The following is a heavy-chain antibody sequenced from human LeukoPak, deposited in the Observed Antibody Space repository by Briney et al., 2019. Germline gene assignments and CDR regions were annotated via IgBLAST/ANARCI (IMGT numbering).Heavy chain of an antibody. CDR1: GYSISSGYY. CDR2: IYHSGRA. CDR3: ARHEGTTPY. D-gene: IGHD2-2*01. Sequence: SETLSLTCAVSGYSISSGYYWGWIRQPPGKGLEWIASIYHSGRAYYKPSLKSRVTISVDTSKNHFNLKLSSVTAADTAVYYCARHEGTTPYWGQGTLVTVSS. J-gene: IGHJ4*02. V-gene: IGHV4-38-2*01.